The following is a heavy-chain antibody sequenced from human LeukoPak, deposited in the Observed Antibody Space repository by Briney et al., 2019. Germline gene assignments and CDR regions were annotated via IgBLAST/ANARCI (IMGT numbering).Heavy chain of an antibody. V-gene: IGHV3-66*01. J-gene: IGHJ4*02. CDR3: AKVRVDAYVSPNDY. D-gene: IGHD3-16*01. CDR2: TYSGGST. Sequence: GGSLRLSCAASGFTVSSNYMCWVRQAPRKGLEWVSVTYSGGSTYYADSVKGRFTISRDISKNTLYLQMNSLRAEDTAVYYCAKVRVDAYVSPNDYWGQGTLVTVSS. CDR1: GFTVSSNY.